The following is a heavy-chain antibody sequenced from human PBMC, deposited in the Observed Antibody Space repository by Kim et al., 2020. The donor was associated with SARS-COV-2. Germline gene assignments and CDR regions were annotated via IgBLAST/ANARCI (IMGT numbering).Heavy chain of an antibody. D-gene: IGHD5-18*01. Sequence: ASVKVSCKASGYTFTSYGISWVRQAPGQGLEWMGWISAYNGNTNYAQKLQGRVTMTTDTSTSTAYMELRSLRSDDTAVYYCARVRRPRGYSYGYLDYWGQGTLVTVSS. V-gene: IGHV1-18*04. J-gene: IGHJ4*02. CDR1: GYTFTSYG. CDR3: ARVRRPRGYSYGYLDY. CDR2: ISAYNGNT.